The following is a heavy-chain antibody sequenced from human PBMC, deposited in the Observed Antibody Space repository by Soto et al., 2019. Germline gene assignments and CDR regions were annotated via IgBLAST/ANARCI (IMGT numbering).Heavy chain of an antibody. CDR2: IFVRRST. J-gene: IGHJ3*02. CDR1: GGSITTYY. D-gene: IGHD2-21*01. V-gene: IGHV4-4*07. Sequence: QVQLQESGPGLVKPSETLSLTCTVSGGSITTYYWSGIRQPAGKGLEWIGRIFVRRSTNYIPSLTSRVTMSLDTSKSRFSLKLTSVTAAVTAVYYCARGRTYHVSGDHALEIWGQGTMVIVSS. CDR3: ARGRTYHVSGDHALEI.